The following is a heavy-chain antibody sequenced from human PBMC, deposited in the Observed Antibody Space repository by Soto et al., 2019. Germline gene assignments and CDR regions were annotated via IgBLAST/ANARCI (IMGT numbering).Heavy chain of an antibody. CDR1: GTSTSSGAFY. J-gene: IGHJ6*02. CDR3: ACLVRGVTMKQYHGKDV. Sequence: QVQLQESGPGLVKPSQTLSLTCSVSGTSTSSGAFYWNWIRQHPGKGLEWIGDMYYTGSSNYNPSLQNRVTMSLDTSKNQFFLKLSDVSAADTAVYYCACLVRGVTMKQYHGKDVWGPGTTVNVSS. D-gene: IGHD3-10*01. V-gene: IGHV4-31*03. CDR2: MYYTGSS.